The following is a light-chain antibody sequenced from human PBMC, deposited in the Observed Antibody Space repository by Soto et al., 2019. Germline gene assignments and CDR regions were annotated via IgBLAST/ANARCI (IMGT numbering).Light chain of an antibody. V-gene: IGLV2-11*01. CDR1: SSDVGGYNY. J-gene: IGLJ3*02. Sequence: QSALTQPRSVSGSPGQSVTISCTGTSSDVGGYNYVSWYQQHPGKAPKLMIYDVSKRPSGVPDRFSGSKSGNTASLTISGLQAEDEADYYCCSYAGRYTWVFGGGTKL. CDR2: DVS. CDR3: CSYAGRYTWV.